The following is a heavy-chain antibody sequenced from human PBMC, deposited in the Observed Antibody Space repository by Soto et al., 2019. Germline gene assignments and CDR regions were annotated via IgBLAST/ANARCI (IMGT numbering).Heavy chain of an antibody. V-gene: IGHV4-30-2*01. CDR1: GGYSSGGYYS. CDR3: ATSRKFFQI. Sequence: SEALSVTCAVSGGYSSGGYYSWSWIRQPPGKGLEWIGFIYNSGSTYYNSSLKSRVTISVDRSKNHFFLNLTSVTAADTAVYYCATSRKFFQIWGQGTKVTVS. CDR2: IYNSGST. J-gene: IGHJ3*02.